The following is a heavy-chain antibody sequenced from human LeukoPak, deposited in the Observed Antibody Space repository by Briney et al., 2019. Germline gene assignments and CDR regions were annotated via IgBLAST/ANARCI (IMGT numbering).Heavy chain of an antibody. CDR1: GFTFSSYA. J-gene: IGHJ4*02. CDR2: INTDGSST. V-gene: IGHV3-74*01. CDR3: ARADSGRWGSSRYYFDY. Sequence: GGSLRLSCAASGFTFSSYAMSWVRQAPGKGLVWVSRINTDGSSTSYADSVKGRFTISRDNAKNTLYLQMNSLRAEDTAVYYCARADSGRWGSSRYYFDYWGQGTLVTVSS. D-gene: IGHD6-6*01.